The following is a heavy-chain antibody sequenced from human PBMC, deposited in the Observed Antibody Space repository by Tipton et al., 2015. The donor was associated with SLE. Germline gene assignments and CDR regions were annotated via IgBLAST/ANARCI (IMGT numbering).Heavy chain of an antibody. D-gene: IGHD2-21*02. CDR3: VRVFSYCDGDCSKKYYYGMDA. V-gene: IGHV4-61*09. CDR2: IHPGGGT. CDR1: GGSVGTVPFY. Sequence: LRLSCTVSGGSVGTVPFYWGWIRQPAGKGLQWIGHIHPGGGTTYNPSLESRVSISVDTSKNQFSLRLTSVTAADTAVYYCVRVFSYCDGDCSKKYYYGMDAWGQGTTVTVSS. J-gene: IGHJ6*02.